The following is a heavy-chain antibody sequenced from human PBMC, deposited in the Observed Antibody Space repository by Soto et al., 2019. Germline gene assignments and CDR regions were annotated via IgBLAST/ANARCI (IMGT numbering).Heavy chain of an antibody. CDR2: IWYDGSNK. D-gene: IGHD6-13*01. CDR3: ARDRLGYSSSGYEKAY. J-gene: IGHJ4*02. Sequence: QVQLVESGGGVXXXXXSLRLSCAASGFTFSSYGMHWVRQAPGKGLVWVAVIWYDGSNKNYADSVKGRFTISRDNSKNTLYLQMNSLRAADTAVYYCARDRLGYSSSGYEKAYWGQGTLVTVSS. CDR1: GFTFSSYG. V-gene: IGHV3-33*01.